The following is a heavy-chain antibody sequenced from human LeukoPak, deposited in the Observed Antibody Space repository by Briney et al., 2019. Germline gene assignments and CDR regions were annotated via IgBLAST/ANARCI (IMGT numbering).Heavy chain of an antibody. CDR2: IIPIFGTA. V-gene: IGHV1-69*01. Sequence: SVKVSCKASGGTFSSYAISWVRQAPGQGFEWMGGIIPIFGTANYAQKFQGRVTITADESTSTAYMELSSLRSEDTAVYYCARDYYDILTGYYNPSGNDYWGQGTLVTVSS. D-gene: IGHD3-9*01. J-gene: IGHJ4*02. CDR3: ARDYYDILTGYYNPSGNDY. CDR1: GGTFSSYA.